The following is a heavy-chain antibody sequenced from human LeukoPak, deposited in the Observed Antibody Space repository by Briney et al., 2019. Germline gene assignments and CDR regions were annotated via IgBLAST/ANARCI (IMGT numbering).Heavy chain of an antibody. CDR2: IYYSGST. J-gene: IGHJ4*02. V-gene: IGHV4-59*08. CDR3: ARNKVRQWLVQGPDYFDY. CDR1: GGSISSYY. Sequence: SETLSLTCTVSGGSISSYYWSWIRQPPGKGLEWIGYIYYSGSTNYNPSLKSRVTISVDTSKNQLSLKLSSVTAADTAVYYCARNKVRQWLVQGPDYFDYWGQGTLVTVSS. D-gene: IGHD6-19*01.